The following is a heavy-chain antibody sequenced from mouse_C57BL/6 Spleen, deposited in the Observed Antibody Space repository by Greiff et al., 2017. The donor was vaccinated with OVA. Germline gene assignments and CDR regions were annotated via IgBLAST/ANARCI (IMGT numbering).Heavy chain of an antibody. V-gene: IGHV1-20*01. Sequence: EVKLQQSGPELVKPGDSVKISCKASGYSFTGYFMNWVMQSHGKSLEWIGRINPYNGDTFYNQKFKGKATLTVDKSSSTAHMERRSLTSEDSAVYDCARTTVVADWYFDVWGTGTTVTVSS. CDR3: ARTTVVADWYFDV. CDR2: INPYNGDT. CDR1: GYSFTGYF. J-gene: IGHJ1*03. D-gene: IGHD1-1*01.